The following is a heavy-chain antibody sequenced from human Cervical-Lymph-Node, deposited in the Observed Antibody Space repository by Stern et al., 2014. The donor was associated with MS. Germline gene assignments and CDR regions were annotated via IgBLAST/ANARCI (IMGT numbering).Heavy chain of an antibody. CDR1: GYSFTDFW. J-gene: IGHJ4*02. D-gene: IGHD2-8*01. CDR2: IHPGDFDT. V-gene: IGHV5-51*03. Sequence: EVQLVESGPEVKKPGESLKMSCKASGYSFTDFWIGWVRQMPGKGLECMGIIHPGDFDTRYSPSFQGQVTISVDRSINTAYLQWSSLKASDSAIYYCATQGCTNGVCHFEYWGQGTLVTVSS. CDR3: ATQGCTNGVCHFEY.